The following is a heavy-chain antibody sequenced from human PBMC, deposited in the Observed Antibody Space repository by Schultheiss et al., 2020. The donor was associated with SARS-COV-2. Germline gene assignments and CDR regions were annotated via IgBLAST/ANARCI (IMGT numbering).Heavy chain of an antibody. CDR2: INHSGST. V-gene: IGHV4-34*01. J-gene: IGHJ3*02. CDR3: AREYYYDSSGYYYGAFDI. CDR1: GGSFSGYY. D-gene: IGHD3-22*01. Sequence: GSLRLSCAVYGGSFSGYYWSWIRQPPGKGLEWIGEINHSGSTNYNPSLKSRVTMSVDTSKNQFSLKLSSVTAADTAVYYCAREYYYDSSGYYYGAFDIWGQGTMVTVSS.